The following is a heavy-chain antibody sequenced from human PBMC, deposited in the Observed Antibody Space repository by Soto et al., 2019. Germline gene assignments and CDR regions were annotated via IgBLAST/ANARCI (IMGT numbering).Heavy chain of an antibody. CDR1: GGSISSRNYY. CDR2: IYYSGST. CDR3: ARWTVTTSYLDS. J-gene: IGHJ4*02. D-gene: IGHD4-17*01. V-gene: IGHV4-39*01. Sequence: KPSETLSLTCTVSGGSISSRNYYWAWIRQPPGKGLEWIGSIYYSGSTYYNPSLKSRVTISVDTSKTQFSVKVISVTAADTAVYYCARWTVTTSYLDSWGQGTLVTVSS.